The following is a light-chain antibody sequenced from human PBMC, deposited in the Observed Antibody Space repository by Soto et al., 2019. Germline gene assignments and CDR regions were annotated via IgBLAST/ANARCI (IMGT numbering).Light chain of an antibody. CDR1: SPNIGSNT. CDR3: AAWDDSLNGYV. Sequence: VLTQPPSASGTPGQRVTISCSGSSPNIGSNTVNWYQQLPGTAPKLLIYSNNQRPSGVPDRLSGSKSGTSASLAISGLQSEDEADYYCAAWDDSLNGYVFGTGTKVTVL. V-gene: IGLV1-44*01. CDR2: SNN. J-gene: IGLJ1*01.